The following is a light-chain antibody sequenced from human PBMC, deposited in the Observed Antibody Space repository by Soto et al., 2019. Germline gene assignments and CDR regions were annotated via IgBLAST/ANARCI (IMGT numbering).Light chain of an antibody. CDR1: QSVTSSY. CDR3: QQYGSSPRT. Sequence: EIVLTQSSGTLSLSPGERATLSCRASQSVTSSYLAWYQQKSGQAPRLLIYGASSRATGIPDRFSGSGSGTDFTLTIIRLEPEDFAVYYCQQYGSSPRTFGQGTKVDIK. J-gene: IGKJ1*01. V-gene: IGKV3-20*01. CDR2: GAS.